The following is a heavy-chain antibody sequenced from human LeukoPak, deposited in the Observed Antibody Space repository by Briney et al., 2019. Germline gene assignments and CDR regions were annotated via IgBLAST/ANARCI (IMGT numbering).Heavy chain of an antibody. CDR2: ISAYNGNT. V-gene: IGHV1-18*01. J-gene: IGHJ4*02. CDR1: GYTFTSYG. Sequence: SVKVSCQASGYTFTSYGISWLRQAPGHGLEWMGWISAYNGNTNYAQKLQGRVTMTTDTSTSTAYMELRSLRSDDTAVYYCARDKGSGWYSDYWGQGTLVTVSS. CDR3: ARDKGSGWYSDY. D-gene: IGHD6-19*01.